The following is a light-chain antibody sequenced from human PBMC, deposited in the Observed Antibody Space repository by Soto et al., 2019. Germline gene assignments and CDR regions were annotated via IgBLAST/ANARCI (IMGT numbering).Light chain of an antibody. V-gene: IGKV3-15*01. CDR1: QSVSSN. Sequence: EIVMTQSPATLSVSPGERATLSCRASQSVSSNLAWYQQNPGQAPRLLIYGSSTRATGIPARFSGSGSGTEFTLTNSSLQSEDFAVYYCQHYNNWPRTFGQGTKVEIK. CDR2: GSS. CDR3: QHYNNWPRT. J-gene: IGKJ1*01.